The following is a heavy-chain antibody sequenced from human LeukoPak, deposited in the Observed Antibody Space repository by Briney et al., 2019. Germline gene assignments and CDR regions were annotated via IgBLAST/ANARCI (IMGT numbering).Heavy chain of an antibody. V-gene: IGHV3-9*01. Sequence: GGSLRLSCAASGFTFDDYAMHGVRQAPGKGLEWVSGISWNSGSIGYADSVKGRFTISRDNAKNSLYLQMNSLRAEDTALYYCAKDISSPLNYWGQGTLVTVSS. J-gene: IGHJ4*02. CDR3: AKDISSPLNY. CDR2: ISWNSGSI. CDR1: GFTFDDYA.